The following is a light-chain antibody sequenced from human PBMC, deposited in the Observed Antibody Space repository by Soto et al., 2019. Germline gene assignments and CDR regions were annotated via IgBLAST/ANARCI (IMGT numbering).Light chain of an antibody. CDR1: QSVSSSY. Sequence: EIVLKQSPGTLSLSPGDRATLSCRTSQSVSSSYLAWYQQKPGQAPRLLIYGASRRATGIPDRFSGSGSGTDFTLTISRLEPEDFAVYFCQQYASSSYPFGQGTKLEIK. V-gene: IGKV3-20*01. CDR2: GAS. CDR3: QQYASSSYP. J-gene: IGKJ2*01.